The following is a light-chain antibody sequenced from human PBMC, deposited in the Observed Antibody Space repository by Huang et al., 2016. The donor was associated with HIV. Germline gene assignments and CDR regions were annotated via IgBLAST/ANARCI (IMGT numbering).Light chain of an antibody. CDR3: QQYNDFRST. J-gene: IGKJ3*01. V-gene: IGKV3-15*01. CDR2: AAS. Sequence: ETVMTQSPVTLSVSPGDRASLSCRSSQIVSSHLAWYQQKPGQAPRLLIYAASTRATGVRARFSGSGAGTEFTLTISTLQSEDSAVYYCQQYNDFRSTFGPGTRVEIK. CDR1: QIVSSH.